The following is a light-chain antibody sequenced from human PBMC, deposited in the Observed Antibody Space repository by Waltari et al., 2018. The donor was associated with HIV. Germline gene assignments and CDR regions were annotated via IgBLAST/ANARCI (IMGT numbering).Light chain of an antibody. CDR2: DAS. CDR3: QQYNNWPRT. V-gene: IGKV3-15*01. Sequence: EVVLTQSPGTVSVSPGERATLSCRTSQSISNNLVWYQMKPGQAPRLVSYDASTRATGIPVRFSGSGSGKEFTLTIASLQSEDFAVDLFQQYNNWPRTFGQGTKVEI. CDR1: QSISNN. J-gene: IGKJ1*01.